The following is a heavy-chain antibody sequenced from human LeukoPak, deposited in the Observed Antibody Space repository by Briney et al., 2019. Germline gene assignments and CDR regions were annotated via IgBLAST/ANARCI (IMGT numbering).Heavy chain of an antibody. CDR1: GGSISSYY. J-gene: IGHJ4*02. D-gene: IGHD2-21*02. CDR2: IYYSGST. Sequence: PSETLSLTCTVSGGSISSYYWSWIRQPPGKGLEWIGYIYYSGSTNYNPSLKSRVTISVDTSKNQFSLKLSSVTAADTAVYYCARRAYCGGDCYHFDNWGQGTLVTVSS. V-gene: IGHV4-59*01. CDR3: ARRAYCGGDCYHFDN.